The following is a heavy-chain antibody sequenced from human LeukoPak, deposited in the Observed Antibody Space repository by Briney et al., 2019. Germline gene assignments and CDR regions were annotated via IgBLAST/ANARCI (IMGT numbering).Heavy chain of an antibody. J-gene: IGHJ3*02. CDR3: ARHMLTRWLQLFAFDT. CDR2: IYYSGST. CDR1: GGSISSYY. V-gene: IGHV4-59*08. D-gene: IGHD5-24*01. Sequence: SETLSLTCTVSGGSISSYYWSWIRQPPGKGLEWIGYIYYSGSTNYNPSLKSRVTISVDTSKNQFSLKLSSVTAADTAVYYCARHMLTRWLQLFAFDTWGQGTMVTVSS.